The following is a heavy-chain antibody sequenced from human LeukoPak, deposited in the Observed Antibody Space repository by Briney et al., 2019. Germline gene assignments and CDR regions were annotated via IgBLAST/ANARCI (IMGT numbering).Heavy chain of an antibody. Sequence: SETLSLTCTVSGGSISSYYWSWIRQPAGKGLEWIGRIYTSGSTNYNPSLKSRVTMSVDTSKNQFSLKLSSVTAADTAVYYCARDKGHSSSWYGLNWFDPWGQGTLVTVSS. D-gene: IGHD6-13*01. CDR1: GGSISSYY. CDR2: IYTSGST. J-gene: IGHJ5*02. V-gene: IGHV4-4*07. CDR3: ARDKGHSSSWYGLNWFDP.